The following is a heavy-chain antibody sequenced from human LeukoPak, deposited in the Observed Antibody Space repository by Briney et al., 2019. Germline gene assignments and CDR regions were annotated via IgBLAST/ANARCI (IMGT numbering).Heavy chain of an antibody. Sequence: PGGSLRLSCAASGFTFSSYWMSWVRQAPGKGLEWVANIKQDGSEKYYVDSVKGRFTISRDNAKNSLYLQMNSLRAEDTAVYYCARSEVLVLALWDYWGQGTLVTVSS. D-gene: IGHD3-3*01. CDR2: IKQDGSEK. V-gene: IGHV3-7*01. J-gene: IGHJ4*02. CDR1: GFTFSSYW. CDR3: ARSEVLVLALWDY.